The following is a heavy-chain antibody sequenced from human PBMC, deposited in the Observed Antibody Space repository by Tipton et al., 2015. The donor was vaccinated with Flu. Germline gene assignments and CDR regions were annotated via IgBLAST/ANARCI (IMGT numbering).Heavy chain of an antibody. CDR3: ARFPRPVAAPSLPDS. CDR1: GFTFSNYN. Sequence: SLRLSCAASGFTFSNYNMNWVRQAPGKGLEWASSISGGSSRMYYADSVKGRFTISRDNAKNSLYLEMNSLRAEDTAVYYCARFPRPVAAPSLPDSWGQGTLVTASS. J-gene: IGHJ4*02. V-gene: IGHV3-21*01. CDR2: ISGGSSRM. D-gene: IGHD2-15*01.